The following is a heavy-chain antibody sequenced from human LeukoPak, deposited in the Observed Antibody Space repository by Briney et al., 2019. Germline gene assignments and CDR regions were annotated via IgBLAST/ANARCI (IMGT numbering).Heavy chain of an antibody. CDR1: GGSISSSSYY. Sequence: SETLSLTCTVSGGSISSSSYYWGWIRQPPGKGLEWIGGIYYSGSTYYNPSLKSRVTISVDTSKNQFSLKLSSVTAADAAVYYCARHRSAAGTNNWFDPWGQGTLVTVSS. V-gene: IGHV4-39*01. D-gene: IGHD6-13*01. CDR2: IYYSGST. J-gene: IGHJ5*02. CDR3: ARHRSAAGTNNWFDP.